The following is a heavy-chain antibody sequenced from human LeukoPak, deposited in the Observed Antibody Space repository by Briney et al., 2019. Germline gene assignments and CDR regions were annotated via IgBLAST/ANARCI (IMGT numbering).Heavy chain of an antibody. V-gene: IGHV3-23*01. Sequence: PGGSLRLSCTASGFTLSSYAMSWVRQAPGKGLEWASSITGSGGTTYYPDSVRGRFTISRDNSKNTLYLQMNSLRAEDTAVYYCAKSTTVTTTLIDYWGQGTLVTVSS. D-gene: IGHD4-17*01. CDR3: AKSTTVTTTLIDY. CDR1: GFTLSSYA. J-gene: IGHJ4*02. CDR2: ITGSGGTT.